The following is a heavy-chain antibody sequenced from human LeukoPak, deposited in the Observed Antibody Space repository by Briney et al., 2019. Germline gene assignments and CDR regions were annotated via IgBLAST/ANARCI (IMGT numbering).Heavy chain of an antibody. J-gene: IGHJ4*02. V-gene: IGHV4-34*01. Sequence: SETLSLTCAVYGGSFSGYYWSWIRQPPGKGLEWIGEISHSGGTNYNPSLKSRVTISVDTSKNQFSLNLGSVTAADTAVYYCAGGEEYSGSYYLLYWGQGTLVTVSS. CDR3: AGGEEYSGSYYLLY. CDR1: GGSFSGYY. D-gene: IGHD1-26*01. CDR2: ISHSGGT.